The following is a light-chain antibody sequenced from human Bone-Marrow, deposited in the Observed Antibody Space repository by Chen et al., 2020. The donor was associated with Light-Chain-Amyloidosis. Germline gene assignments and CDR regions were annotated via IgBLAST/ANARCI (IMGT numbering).Light chain of an antibody. Sequence: DIVMTQSPDSLAVSLGERATINCKSSRSVLYSPNTKNSLAWYQQKPGQPPKLLIAWASTREPGVPDRFSGSGSRTDFVLTINSLQAEDVAVYYCQQYYTTPYTFGQGTKLEIK. V-gene: IGKV4-1*01. CDR1: RSVLYSPNTKNS. CDR2: WAS. J-gene: IGKJ2*01. CDR3: QQYYTTPYT.